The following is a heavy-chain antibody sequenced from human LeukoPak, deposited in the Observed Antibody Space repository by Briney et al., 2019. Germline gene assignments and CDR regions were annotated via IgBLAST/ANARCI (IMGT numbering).Heavy chain of an antibody. CDR3: ARGSHYYDSSGYGY. Sequence: SETLSLTCAVYGGSFSGYYWSWIRQPPGKGLELIGEINHSGSTNYNPSLKSRVTISVDTSKNQFSLKLSSVTAADTAVYYCARGSHYYDSSGYGYWGQGTLVTVSS. CDR2: INHSGST. D-gene: IGHD3-22*01. CDR1: GGSFSGYY. J-gene: IGHJ4*02. V-gene: IGHV4-34*01.